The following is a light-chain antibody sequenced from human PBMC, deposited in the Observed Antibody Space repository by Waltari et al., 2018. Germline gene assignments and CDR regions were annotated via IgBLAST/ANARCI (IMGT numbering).Light chain of an antibody. V-gene: IGKV3D-20*02. J-gene: IGKJ3*01. CDR3: QHRDHWPPDAT. CDR2: GAS. CDR1: QSVFSAY. Sequence: EIVLTQSPGTLSLSPGDRATLSCRASQSVFSAYLAWYQQKTGQAPRLLIYGASRRATGIPARFSGSGSGTDFTLTISSLEPEDFAVYYCQHRDHWPPDATFGPGTKVDI.